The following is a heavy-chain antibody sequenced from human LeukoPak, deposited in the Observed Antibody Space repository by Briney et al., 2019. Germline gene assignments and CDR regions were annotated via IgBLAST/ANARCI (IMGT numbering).Heavy chain of an antibody. CDR3: ARVDTAGIVATINFDY. D-gene: IGHD5-12*01. V-gene: IGHV4-34*01. CDR1: GGSFSGYY. Sequence: PSETLSLTCAVYGGSFSGYYWSWIRQPPGKGLEWIGEINHSGSTNYNPSLKSRVTISVDTSKNQFSLKLSSVTAADTAVYYCARVDTAGIVATINFDYWGQGTLVAVSS. CDR2: INHSGST. J-gene: IGHJ4*02.